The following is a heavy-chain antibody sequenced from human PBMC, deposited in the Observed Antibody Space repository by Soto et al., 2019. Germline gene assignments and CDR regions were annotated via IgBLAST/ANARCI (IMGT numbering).Heavy chain of an antibody. D-gene: IGHD7-27*01. CDR1: GGSFSGYY. J-gene: IGHJ6*02. Sequence: PSETLSLTCAVYGGSFSGYYWSWIRQPPGKGLEWIGEINHSGSTNYNPSLKSRVTISVDTSKNQFSLKLSSVTAADTAVYYCARGTLASWGSVYYYYGMDVWGQGTTVTVS. V-gene: IGHV4-34*01. CDR3: ARGTLASWGSVYYYYGMDV. CDR2: INHSGST.